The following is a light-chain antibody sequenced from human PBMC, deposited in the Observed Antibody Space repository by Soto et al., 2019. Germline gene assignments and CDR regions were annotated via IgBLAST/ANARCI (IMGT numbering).Light chain of an antibody. J-gene: IGLJ2*01. CDR1: TGAVTSGHY. Sequence: QAVVTQEPSLTVSPGGTVTLTCGSSTGAVTSGHYPYWFQQKPGQAPRTLIYDTSNKHSWTPARFSGSLLGGKAALTLSGAQPEDEAEYYCLLSYRGARPGVLCGGGTKVTVL. CDR3: LLSYRGARPGVL. V-gene: IGLV7-46*01. CDR2: DTS.